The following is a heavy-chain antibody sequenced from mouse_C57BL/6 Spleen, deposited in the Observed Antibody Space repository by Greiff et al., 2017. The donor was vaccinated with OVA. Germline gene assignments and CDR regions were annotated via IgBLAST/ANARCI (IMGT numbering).Heavy chain of an antibody. CDR1: GYTFTSYW. J-gene: IGHJ4*01. CDR3: ARRGYSNYRYYYAMYY. D-gene: IGHD2-5*01. Sequence: VQLQQPGAELVRPGSSVKLSCKASGYTFTSYWMDWVKQRPGQGLEWIGNIYPSDSETHYNQQFKDQATLTVDKSSSTAYMQLSSLTSEDSAVYYCARRGYSNYRYYYAMYYWGQGTSVTVSS. V-gene: IGHV1-61*01. CDR2: IYPSDSET.